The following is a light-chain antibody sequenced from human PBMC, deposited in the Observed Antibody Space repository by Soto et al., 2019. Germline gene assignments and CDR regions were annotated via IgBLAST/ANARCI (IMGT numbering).Light chain of an antibody. V-gene: IGKV3-20*01. CDR3: QQYGSSPLFA. J-gene: IGKJ3*01. CDR1: QSVSSN. CDR2: GAS. Sequence: EIVMTQSPATLSVSPGERATLSCRASQSVSSNLAWYQQRLGQTPRLLISGASTRATGIPDRFSGSGSGTDFTLTISSLEPEDFAVYYCQQYGSSPLFAFGPGTEVDLK.